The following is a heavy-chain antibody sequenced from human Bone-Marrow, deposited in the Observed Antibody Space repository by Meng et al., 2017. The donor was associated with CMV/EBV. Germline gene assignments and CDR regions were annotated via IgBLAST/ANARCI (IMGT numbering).Heavy chain of an antibody. CDR2: IKQDGSEK. D-gene: IGHD1-26*01. Sequence: GESLKISCAASGFTFSSYWMSWVRQAPGKGLEWVANIKQDGSEKYYVDSVKGRFTISRDNAKNSLYLQMNSLRAEDTAVYYCARGIVGAHDAFDIWGQGTMVTVSS. CDR1: GFTFSSYW. V-gene: IGHV3-7*01. J-gene: IGHJ3*02. CDR3: ARGIVGAHDAFDI.